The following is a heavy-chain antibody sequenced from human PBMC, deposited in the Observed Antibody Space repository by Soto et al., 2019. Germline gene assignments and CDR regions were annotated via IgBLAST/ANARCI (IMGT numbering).Heavy chain of an antibody. CDR2: IDPSDSYT. Sequence: EVQLVQSGAEVKKPGESLRISCKGSGYSFTSYWISWVRQMPGKGLEWMGRIDPSDSYTNYSPSFQGHVTISADKSISTAYLQWSSLKASDTAMYYCARQWGSITMMLGAFDIWGQGTMVTVSS. V-gene: IGHV5-10-1*03. CDR1: GYSFTSYW. CDR3: ARQWGSITMMLGAFDI. D-gene: IGHD3-22*01. J-gene: IGHJ3*02.